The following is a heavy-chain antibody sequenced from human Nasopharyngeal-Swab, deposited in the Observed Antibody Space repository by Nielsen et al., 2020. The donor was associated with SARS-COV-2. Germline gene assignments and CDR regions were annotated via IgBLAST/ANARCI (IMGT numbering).Heavy chain of an antibody. Sequence: ASVKVSCKASGYTFTSYGISWVRQAPGQGLEWMGWISAYNGNTNYAQKLRGRVTMTTDTSTSTAYMELRSLRSDDTAVYYCARVGIAVAGHGGLYYYYGMDVWGQGTTVTVSS. J-gene: IGHJ6*02. CDR3: ARVGIAVAGHGGLYYYYGMDV. CDR2: ISAYNGNT. D-gene: IGHD6-19*01. CDR1: GYTFTSYG. V-gene: IGHV1-18*04.